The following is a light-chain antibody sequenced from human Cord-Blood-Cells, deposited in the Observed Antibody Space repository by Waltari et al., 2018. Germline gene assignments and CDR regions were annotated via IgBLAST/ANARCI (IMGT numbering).Light chain of an antibody. J-gene: IGKJ1*01. V-gene: IGKV1-39*01. Sequence: EIQMAESPSSLSASVGDRVAVTCRASQSISSYLNWYQQKPGNAPKLLIYAASSLQSGVPSRFSGSGSGTDFTLTISSLQPEDFATCYCQQSYSTPRTFGQGTKVEIK. CDR1: QSISSY. CDR2: AAS. CDR3: QQSYSTPRT.